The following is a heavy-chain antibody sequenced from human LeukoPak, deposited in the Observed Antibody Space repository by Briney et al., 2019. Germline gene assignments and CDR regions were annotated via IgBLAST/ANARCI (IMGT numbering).Heavy chain of an antibody. D-gene: IGHD3-10*01. Sequence: GGSLRLSRAASGFTFSSYGMHWVRQAPGKGLEWVAIISYDGSKKYYGDSVKGRFTISRDNSKNTLYLQMNSLRAEDTAVYYCAKAYYGSGSPLDWFDPWGQGTLVTVSS. V-gene: IGHV3-30*18. CDR3: AKAYYGSGSPLDWFDP. CDR1: GFTFSSYG. J-gene: IGHJ5*02. CDR2: ISYDGSKK.